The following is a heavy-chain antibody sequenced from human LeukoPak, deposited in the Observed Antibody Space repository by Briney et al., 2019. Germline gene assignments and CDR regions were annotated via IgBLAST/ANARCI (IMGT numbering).Heavy chain of an antibody. CDR2: ISGSGGST. D-gene: IGHD4-17*01. CDR3: AKCPFYGDYSYFDY. Sequence: GGSLRLSCAASGFTVSSNYMSWVRQAPGKGLEWVSAISGSGGSTYYADSVKGRFTISRDNSKNTLYLQMNSLRAEDTAVYYCAKCPFYGDYSYFDYWGQGTLVTVSS. CDR1: GFTVSSNY. J-gene: IGHJ4*02. V-gene: IGHV3-23*01.